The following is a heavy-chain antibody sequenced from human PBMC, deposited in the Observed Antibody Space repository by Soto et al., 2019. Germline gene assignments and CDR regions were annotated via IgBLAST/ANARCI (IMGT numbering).Heavy chain of an antibody. CDR1: GFTFSNYG. D-gene: IGHD4-4*01. V-gene: IGHV3-74*03. J-gene: IGHJ6*02. Sequence: DVQLVESGGGLVQPGGSLRLSCAASGFTFSNYGMHWVRQAPGKGLVWVAYINSDASTIKYADSVKGRFTISRDNARNRLYRQTNSLRGDDTAVYYCARDKCNSYNYYGMDGWGQGTRVTVS. CDR2: INSDASTI. CDR3: ARDKCNSYNYYGMDG.